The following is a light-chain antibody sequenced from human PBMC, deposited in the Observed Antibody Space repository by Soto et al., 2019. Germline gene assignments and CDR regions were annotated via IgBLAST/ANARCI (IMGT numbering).Light chain of an antibody. CDR3: QQYGGSPRT. V-gene: IGKV3-20*01. CDR1: QSIRSSY. Sequence: EIVLTQSPGTLSLSPGESATLSCRASQSIRSSYLAWYQQTPGQAPRLLIYDASSRAAGIPDRFSGSGSGKDFTLTISGLEPEDFGVYYCQQYGGSPRTFGQGTKVEIK. J-gene: IGKJ1*01. CDR2: DAS.